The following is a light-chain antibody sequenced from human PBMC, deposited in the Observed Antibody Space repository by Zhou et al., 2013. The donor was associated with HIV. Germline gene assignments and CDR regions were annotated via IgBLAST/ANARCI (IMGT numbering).Light chain of an antibody. V-gene: IGKV1-5*03. J-gene: IGKJ1*01. Sequence: DIQMTQSPSTLSASVGDRVTITCRASQSIHSWLAWYQQKPGEAPKLLIYKASTLDSGVPSRFSGSASGTEFTLTISSLQPDDFATYYCQQYNGDSETFGQGTKVELK. CDR2: KAS. CDR3: QQYNGDSET. CDR1: QSIHSW.